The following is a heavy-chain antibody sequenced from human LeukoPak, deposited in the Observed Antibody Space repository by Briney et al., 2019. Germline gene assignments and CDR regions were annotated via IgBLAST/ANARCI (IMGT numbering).Heavy chain of an antibody. D-gene: IGHD4-11*01. CDR3: ARAINDYSNYEVLTDNWFDP. V-gene: IGHV4-34*01. CDR2: INHSGST. Sequence: TTSETLSLTCAVYGGSFSGYYWSWIRQPPGKGLEWIGEINHSGSTNYNPSLKSRVTISVDTSKNQFSLKLSSVTAADTAVYYCARAINDYSNYEVLTDNWFDPWGQGTLVTVSS. CDR1: GGSFSGYY. J-gene: IGHJ5*02.